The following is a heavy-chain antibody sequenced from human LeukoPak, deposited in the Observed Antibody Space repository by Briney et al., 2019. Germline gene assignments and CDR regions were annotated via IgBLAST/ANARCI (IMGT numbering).Heavy chain of an antibody. CDR2: ISWNSGCI. CDR3: ARGAYSSSWSSAYYFDY. V-gene: IGHV3-9*01. CDR1: GFTFDDYA. J-gene: IGHJ4*02. D-gene: IGHD6-13*01. Sequence: GGSLRLSCAASGFTFDDYAMHWVRQAPGKGLEWVSGISWNSGCIGYADSVKGRFTISRDNAKNSLYLQMNSLRAEDTALYYCARGAYSSSWSSAYYFDYWGQGTLVTVSS.